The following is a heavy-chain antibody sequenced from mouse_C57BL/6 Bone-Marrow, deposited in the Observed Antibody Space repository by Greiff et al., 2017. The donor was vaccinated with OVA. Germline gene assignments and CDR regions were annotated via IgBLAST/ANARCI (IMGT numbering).Heavy chain of an antibody. CDR2: IDPSDSYT. D-gene: IGHD1-1*01. J-gene: IGHJ3*01. Sequence: QVQLQQPGTELVMPGASVKLSCKASGYTFTSYWMHWVKQRPGQGLEWIGEIDPSDSYTNYNQKFKGKSTLTVDKSSSTAYMQLSSLTSEDSAVYYCARSTDYYGSSPAWFAYWGQGTLVTVSA. CDR1: GYTFTSYW. V-gene: IGHV1-69*01. CDR3: ARSTDYYGSSPAWFAY.